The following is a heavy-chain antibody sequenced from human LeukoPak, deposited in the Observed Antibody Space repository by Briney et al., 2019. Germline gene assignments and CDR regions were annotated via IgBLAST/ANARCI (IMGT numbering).Heavy chain of an antibody. J-gene: IGHJ5*02. Sequence: ASVKVSCXASGYTFTSYGISWVRQAPGQGLEWMGWISAYNGNTNYAQKLQGRVTMTTDTSTSTAHMELRSLRSDDTAVYYCARDLGYCSGGSCYWGWFDPWGQGTLVTVSS. D-gene: IGHD2-15*01. V-gene: IGHV1-18*01. CDR3: ARDLGYCSGGSCYWGWFDP. CDR2: ISAYNGNT. CDR1: GYTFTSYG.